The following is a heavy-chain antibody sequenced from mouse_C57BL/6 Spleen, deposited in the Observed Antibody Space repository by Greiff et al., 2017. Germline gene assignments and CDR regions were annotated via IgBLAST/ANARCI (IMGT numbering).Heavy chain of an antibody. CDR3: ARSGDYDWFAY. J-gene: IGHJ3*01. CDR1: GYTFTDYN. D-gene: IGHD2-4*01. V-gene: IGHV1-22*01. CDR2: INPNNGGT. Sequence: EVKLQESGPELVKPGASVKMSCKASGYTFTDYNMHWVKQSHGKSLEWIGYINPNNGGTSYNQKFKGKATLTVNKSSSTAYMELRSLTSEDSAVYYCARSGDYDWFAYWGQGTLVTVSA.